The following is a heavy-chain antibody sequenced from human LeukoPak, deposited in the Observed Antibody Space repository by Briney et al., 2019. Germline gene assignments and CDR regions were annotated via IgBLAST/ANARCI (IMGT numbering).Heavy chain of an antibody. CDR2: INPNSGGT. CDR3: ASLNCSSTSCYIQDYYYMDV. V-gene: IGHV1-2*02. CDR1: GYTFTGYY. D-gene: IGHD2-2*02. Sequence: ASVKVSCKASGYTFTGYYMHWVRQAPGQGLEWMGWINPNSGGTNYAQKFQGRVTMTRDTSISTAYMELSRLRSDDTAVYYCASLNCSSTSCYIQDYYYMDVWGKGTTVTVSS. J-gene: IGHJ6*03.